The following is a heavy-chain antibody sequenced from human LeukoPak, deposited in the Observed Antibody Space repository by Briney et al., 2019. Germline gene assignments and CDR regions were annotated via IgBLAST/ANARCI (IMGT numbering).Heavy chain of an antibody. CDR2: IYYSGST. D-gene: IGHD3-3*01. V-gene: IGHV4-30-2*03. Sequence: SQTLSLTCSVSGGSISSGDYYWSWIRQPPGKGLEWIGSIYYSGSTYYNPSLKSRVTISVDTSKNQFSLKLSSVTAADTAVYYCARHENTPDFLFDYWGQGTLVTVSS. CDR3: ARHENTPDFLFDY. CDR1: GGSISSGDYY. J-gene: IGHJ4*02.